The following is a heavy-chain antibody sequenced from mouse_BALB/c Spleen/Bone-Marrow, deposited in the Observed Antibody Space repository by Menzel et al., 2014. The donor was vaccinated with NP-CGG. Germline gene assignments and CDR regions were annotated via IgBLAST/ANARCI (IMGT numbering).Heavy chain of an antibody. Sequence: EVQLQQSGAELVKPGASVKLSCTASGFNIKDTYMHWVKQRPEQGLEWIGRIDPANGNTKYDPKFQGKATITADTSSNTAYLQLSSLTSEDTAVYYCAMYCYGSSLFAYWGQGTLVTVSA. CDR2: IDPANGNT. CDR3: AMYCYGSSLFAY. V-gene: IGHV14-3*02. D-gene: IGHD1-1*01. J-gene: IGHJ3*01. CDR1: GFNIKDTY.